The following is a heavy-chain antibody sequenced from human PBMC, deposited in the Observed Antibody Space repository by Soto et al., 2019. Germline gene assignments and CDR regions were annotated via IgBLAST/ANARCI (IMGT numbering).Heavy chain of an antibody. Sequence: QVQLVQSGAEVKKPGSSVKVSCKASGGTFSSYAISWVRQAPGQGLEWMGGIIPILGTANYAQKFQGRVKITAHQSTSTAYMELSSLRSENTAVYSCARSYGRYRWSYFDYWGQGTLVTVSS. CDR1: GGTFSSYA. D-gene: IGHD2-15*01. CDR3: ARSYGRYRWSYFDY. V-gene: IGHV1-69*01. J-gene: IGHJ4*02. CDR2: IIPILGTA.